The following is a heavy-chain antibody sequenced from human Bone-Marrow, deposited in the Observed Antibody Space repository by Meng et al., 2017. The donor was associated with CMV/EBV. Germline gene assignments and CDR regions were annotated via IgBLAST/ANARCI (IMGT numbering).Heavy chain of an antibody. V-gene: IGHV3-30-3*01. J-gene: IGHJ4*02. Sequence: FTFSSYAMHWVRQAPGKGLEWVAVISYDGSNQYYADSVKGQFTISRDNSKNTLYLQVSTLRAEDTAVYYCARAPQQLGIAVAGGPDYWGQGTLVTVSS. D-gene: IGHD6-19*01. CDR1: FTFSSYA. CDR3: ARAPQQLGIAVAGGPDY. CDR2: ISYDGSNQ.